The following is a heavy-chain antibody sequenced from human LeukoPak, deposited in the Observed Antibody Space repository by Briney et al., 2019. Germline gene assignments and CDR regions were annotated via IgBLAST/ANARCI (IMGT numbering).Heavy chain of an antibody. J-gene: IGHJ4*02. D-gene: IGHD3-22*01. CDR3: ARDSAHYYDSSGHYPTDY. Sequence: SETLSLTCTVSGDSISSSSYYWGWIRQSPGKGLEWIGRIYYSGGPYYNPSLKSRVTISVDTSKSQFSLKLSSVTAADTAVYYCARDSAHYYDSSGHYPTDYWGQGTLVTVSS. CDR1: GDSISSSSYY. V-gene: IGHV4-39*07. CDR2: IYYSGGP.